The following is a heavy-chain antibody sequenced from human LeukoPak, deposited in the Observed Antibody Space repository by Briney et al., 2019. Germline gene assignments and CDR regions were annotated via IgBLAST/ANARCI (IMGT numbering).Heavy chain of an antibody. V-gene: IGHV3-7*01. CDR1: GFTFSDYY. Sequence: PGGSLRLSCAASGFTFSDYYMSWVRQAPGKGLEWVANIKQDGSEKYYVDSVKGRFTISRDNAKNSLYLQMNSLRAEDTAVYYCAREVGATTYYWGQGTLVTVSS. CDR2: IKQDGSEK. J-gene: IGHJ4*02. CDR3: AREVGATTYY. D-gene: IGHD1-26*01.